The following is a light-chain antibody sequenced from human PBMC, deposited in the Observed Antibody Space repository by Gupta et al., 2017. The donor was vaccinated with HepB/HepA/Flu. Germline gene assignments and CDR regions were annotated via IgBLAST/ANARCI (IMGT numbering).Light chain of an antibody. CDR1: QSVSSSY. V-gene: IGKV3-20*01. CDR3: QQYGSSPGLT. Sequence: IVLTQSPGTLSLSPAERATLSCRASQSVSSSYLAWYQQKPGQAPRLLLYGASSRATGIPDRFSGSGSGTDFTLTISRLEPEDFAVYYCQQYGSSPGLTFGGGTKVEIK. J-gene: IGKJ4*01. CDR2: GAS.